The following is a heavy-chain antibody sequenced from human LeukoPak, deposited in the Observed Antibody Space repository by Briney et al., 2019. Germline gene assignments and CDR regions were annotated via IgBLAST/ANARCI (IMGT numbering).Heavy chain of an antibody. CDR2: IIPIFGTA. CDR1: GGTFSSYA. Sequence: SVKVSCKASGGTFSSYAISWVRQAPGQGLEWMGGIIPIFGTANYAQKFQGRVTITADESTSTAYMELSSLRSEDTAVYYCASRGPYYYDSSGYYSFDLWGRGTLVTVSS. J-gene: IGHJ2*01. CDR3: ASRGPYYYDSSGYYSFDL. V-gene: IGHV1-69*01. D-gene: IGHD3-22*01.